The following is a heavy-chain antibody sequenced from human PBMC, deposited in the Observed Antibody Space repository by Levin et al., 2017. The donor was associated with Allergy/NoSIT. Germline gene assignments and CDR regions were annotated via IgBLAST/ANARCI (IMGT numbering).Heavy chain of an antibody. V-gene: IGHV1-18*01. Sequence: ASVKVSCKASGYTFTSYGISWVRQAPGQGLEWMGWISAYNGNTNYAQKLQGRVTMTTDTSTSTAYMELRSLRSDDTAVYYCARTVVPGSSGWPGDAFDIWGQGTMVTVSS. J-gene: IGHJ3*02. CDR3: ARTVVPGSSGWPGDAFDI. CDR2: ISAYNGNT. D-gene: IGHD6-19*01. CDR1: GYTFTSYG.